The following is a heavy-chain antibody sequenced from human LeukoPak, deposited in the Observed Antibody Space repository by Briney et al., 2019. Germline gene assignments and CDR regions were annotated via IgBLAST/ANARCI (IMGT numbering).Heavy chain of an antibody. V-gene: IGHV4-34*01. CDR2: INHSGST. CDR1: GGSFSGYY. J-gene: IGHJ4*02. CDR3: ARGRGRITMIVVVITAFDY. Sequence: SETLSLTCAVYGGSFSGYYWSWIRQPPGKGLEWIREINHSGSTNYNPSLKSRVTISVDTSKNQFSLKLSSVTAADTAVYYCARGRGRITMIVVVITAFDYWAREPWSLSPQ. D-gene: IGHD3-22*01.